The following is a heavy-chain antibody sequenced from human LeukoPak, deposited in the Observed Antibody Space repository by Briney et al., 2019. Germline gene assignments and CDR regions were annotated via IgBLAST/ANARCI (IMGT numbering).Heavy chain of an antibody. CDR3: ARAGVVVTAIPQY. CDR1: GYSFTSGYS. Sequence: SETLSLTCPVSGYSFTSGYSWGWSRQPPGRGLEWIGSIYHSGSTYYNPSLKSRVTISVDTSKNQFSLKLSSVTAADTAVYYCARAGVVVTAIPQYWGQGTLVTVSS. CDR2: IYHSGST. J-gene: IGHJ4*02. V-gene: IGHV4-38-2*02. D-gene: IGHD2-21*02.